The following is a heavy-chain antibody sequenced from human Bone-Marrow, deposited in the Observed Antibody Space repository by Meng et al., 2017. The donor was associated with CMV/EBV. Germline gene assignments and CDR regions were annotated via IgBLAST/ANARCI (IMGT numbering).Heavy chain of an antibody. CDR2: ISGGGSTT. CDR3: AKKVSGNAPLDY. D-gene: IGHD5/OR15-5a*01. CDR1: GFTFSSYA. J-gene: IGHJ4*02. V-gene: IGHV3-23*01. Sequence: GGSLRLSCAASGFTFSSYAMNWVRQAPGKGLEWVAVISGGGSTTYYADSVKGRFTLSRDNSKNTVYLQMNSLRADDTAVYYCAKKVSGNAPLDYWGKGTLVTVSS.